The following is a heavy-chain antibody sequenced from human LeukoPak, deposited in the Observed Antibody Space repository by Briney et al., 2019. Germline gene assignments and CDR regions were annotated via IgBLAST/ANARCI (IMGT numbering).Heavy chain of an antibody. CDR3: ASRGYYYDSSGYYKY. V-gene: IGHV4-39*01. D-gene: IGHD3-22*01. J-gene: IGHJ4*02. CDR1: GGSISSSSYY. Sequence: SETLSLTCTVSGGSISSSSYYWGWIRQPPGKGLEWIGSIYYSGSTYYNPSLKSRVTISVDTSKNQFSLKLSSVTAADTAVYYCASRGYYYDSSGYYKYWGQGTLVTVSS. CDR2: IYYSGST.